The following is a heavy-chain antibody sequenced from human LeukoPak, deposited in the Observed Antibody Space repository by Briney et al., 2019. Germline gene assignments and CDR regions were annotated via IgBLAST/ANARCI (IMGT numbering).Heavy chain of an antibody. Sequence: GRSLRLSCAASGFIFSTYAMHWVREAPGKGLEWVAVISYDGNYRNYADSVKGRFTISRDNSKNTLHLQMNSLGAEDTAVYYCARPAPPGGILYGFHIWGQGTMVTVSS. CDR3: ARPAPPGGILYGFHI. J-gene: IGHJ3*02. V-gene: IGHV3-30*03. CDR2: ISYDGNYR. CDR1: GFIFSTYA.